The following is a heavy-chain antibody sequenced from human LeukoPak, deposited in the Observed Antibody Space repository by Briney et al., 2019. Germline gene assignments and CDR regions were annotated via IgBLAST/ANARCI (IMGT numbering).Heavy chain of an antibody. J-gene: IGHJ4*02. V-gene: IGHV4-4*02. CDR3: ARVGTAMVTADY. CDR2: IYHSGST. D-gene: IGHD5-18*01. Sequence: PSGTLSLTCAVSGGSISSSNWWSWVRQPPGKGLEWIGEIYHSGSTNYNPSLKSRVTISVDTSKNQFSLKLSSVTAADTAVYYCARVGTAMVTADYWGQGTLVTVSS. CDR1: GGSISSSNW.